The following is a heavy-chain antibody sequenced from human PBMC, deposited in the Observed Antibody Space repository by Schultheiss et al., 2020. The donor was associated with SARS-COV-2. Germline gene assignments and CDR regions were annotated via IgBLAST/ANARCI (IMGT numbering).Heavy chain of an antibody. Sequence: GGSLRLSCAASGFTVSSYGMHWVRQAPGKGLEWVAVISYDGSNKYYADSVKGRFTISRDNSKNTLYLQMNSLRAEDTAVYYCAKDRGYWRFPGYYYYYYGMDVWGQGTTVTVSS. V-gene: IGHV3-30*18. D-gene: IGHD3-3*01. CDR2: ISYDGSNK. CDR3: AKDRGYWRFPGYYYYYYGMDV. CDR1: GFTVSSYG. J-gene: IGHJ6*02.